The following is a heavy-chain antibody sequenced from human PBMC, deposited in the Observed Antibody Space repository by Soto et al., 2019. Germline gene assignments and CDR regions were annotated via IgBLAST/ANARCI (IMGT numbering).Heavy chain of an antibody. CDR2: IYYNGSN. D-gene: IGHD1-1*01. CDR1: GGSISSSGAYS. V-gene: IGHV4-30-2*01. J-gene: IGHJ6*02. CDR3: VRGRQLPGGRCYFYYGFDV. Sequence: SETLSLTCVVSGGSISSSGAYSCSRIRQPPGKGVEWIGYIYYNGSNYYNPSLKRRVAITLDRAKNQFYLTVNPVTAADTAVFFCVRGRQLPGGRCYFYYGFDVWGRGTTVTVSS.